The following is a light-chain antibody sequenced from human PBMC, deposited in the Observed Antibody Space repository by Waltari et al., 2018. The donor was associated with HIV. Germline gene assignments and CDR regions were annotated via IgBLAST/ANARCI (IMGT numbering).Light chain of an antibody. CDR3: QTWGTGIQV. CDR1: SGHSSYA. J-gene: IGLJ2*01. CDR2: LNSDGSH. V-gene: IGLV4-69*01. Sequence: QLVLTQSPSASASLGASVKLTCTLSSGHSSYAIAWHQQQPEKGPRYLMKLNSDGSHSKGDGIPYRFSGSISGAERYLTISSLQSEDEADYYCQTWGTGIQVFGGGTKLTVL.